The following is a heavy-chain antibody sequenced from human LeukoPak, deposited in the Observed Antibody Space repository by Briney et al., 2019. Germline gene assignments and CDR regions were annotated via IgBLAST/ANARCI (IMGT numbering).Heavy chain of an antibody. J-gene: IGHJ6*02. D-gene: IGHD6-19*01. V-gene: IGHV3-21*01. CDR1: GFTFSSYS. Sequence: AGGSLRLSCAASGFTFSSYSMNWVRQAPGKGLEWVSSISSSSSYIYYADSVKGRFTISRDNAKNSLYLQMNSLRAEDTAVYYCARDQSSGWYGYYYYGVDVWGQGTTVTVSS. CDR3: ARDQSSGWYGYYYYGVDV. CDR2: ISSSSSYI.